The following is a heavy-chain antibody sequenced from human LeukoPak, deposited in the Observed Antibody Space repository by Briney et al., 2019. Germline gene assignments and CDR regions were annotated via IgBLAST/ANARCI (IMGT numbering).Heavy chain of an antibody. V-gene: IGHV3-66*01. CDR2: IYSGGST. Sequence: PGGSLRLSCAASGFTVSSNYMSWVRQAPGKGLEWVSVIYSGGSTLYADSVKGRFTISRDNSNNTLYLQMNSPRAEDTAVYYCARESEIDVDTVMVLDYWGQGNLVTVSS. D-gene: IGHD5-18*01. CDR3: ARESEIDVDTVMVLDY. J-gene: IGHJ4*02. CDR1: GFTVSSNY.